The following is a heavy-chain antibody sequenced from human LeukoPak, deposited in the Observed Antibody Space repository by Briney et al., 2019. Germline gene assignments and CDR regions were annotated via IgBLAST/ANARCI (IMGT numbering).Heavy chain of an antibody. D-gene: IGHD3-3*01. J-gene: IGHJ3*02. CDR1: GFTFTSYS. Sequence: GGSLRLSCSASGFTFTSYSMNWVRQAPGKGLKWVSSISNRGDYIYYADSVKGRFTISRDNAKNSLYLQMNSLRAEDTAVYYCARTYDFGRGPPGDAFDNWGPGTWVIVSS. V-gene: IGHV3-21*01. CDR2: ISNRGDYI. CDR3: ARTYDFGRGPPGDAFDN.